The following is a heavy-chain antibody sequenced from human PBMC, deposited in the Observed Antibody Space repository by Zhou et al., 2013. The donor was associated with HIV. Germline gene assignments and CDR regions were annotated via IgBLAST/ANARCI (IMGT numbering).Heavy chain of an antibody. J-gene: IGHJ4*02. D-gene: IGHD3-9*01. CDR3: TRVFFDRSDY. CDR2: VSSYNDNS. Sequence: QVHLVQSGTEVKKPGASVKVSCKASGYTFTDYYMFWLRQAPGQGLEWMGWVSSYNDNSLSAQKVQGRVTMTTGTYSNTAYMELKSLRSDDTAVYYCTRVFFDRSDYWGQGALVTVSS. CDR1: GYTFTDYY. V-gene: IGHV1-18*01.